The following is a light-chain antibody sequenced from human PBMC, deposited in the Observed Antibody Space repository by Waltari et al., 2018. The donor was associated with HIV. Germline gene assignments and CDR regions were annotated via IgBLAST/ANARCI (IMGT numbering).Light chain of an antibody. Sequence: QSALTQPASVSGSPGQSITISCTGTSSAFGFYNYVSWYQQVPGKVHKAIIYEVTSRPSGVSNRFSGSKSGSTASLTISDLQVEDEADYYCTSYTATDTLIFGGGTKVTVL. V-gene: IGLV2-14*01. J-gene: IGLJ2*01. CDR1: SSAFGFYNY. CDR2: EVT. CDR3: TSYTATDTLI.